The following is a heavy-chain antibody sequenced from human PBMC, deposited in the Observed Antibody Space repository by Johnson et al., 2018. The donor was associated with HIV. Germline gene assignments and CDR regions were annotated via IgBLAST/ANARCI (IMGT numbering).Heavy chain of an antibody. CDR2: ISGSGGST. D-gene: IGHD3-16*01. CDR1: GFTFSSYA. CDR3: AKDGAGPDAFDI. Sequence: VQLVESGGGLVQPGGSLRLSCAASGFTFSSYAMSWVRQAPGKGLEWVSAISGSGGSTYYADSVKGRFTISRDKSKNTLYLQMNSLRAEDTAVYCCAKDGAGPDAFDIWGQGTMVTVSS. J-gene: IGHJ3*02. V-gene: IGHV3-23*04.